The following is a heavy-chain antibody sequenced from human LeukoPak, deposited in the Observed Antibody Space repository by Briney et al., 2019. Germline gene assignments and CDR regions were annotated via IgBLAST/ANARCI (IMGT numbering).Heavy chain of an antibody. J-gene: IGHJ2*01. CDR2: IGTGGDT. V-gene: IGHV3-13*01. CDR1: GFTFSSAD. D-gene: IGHD6-13*01. CDR3: VREPAQQLAPLDWYFDL. Sequence: GGSLRLSCAASGFTFSSADMRWVRQATGKGLEWVSAIGTGGDTYYPGSVKGRFTISRENAKNSLYLQMNSLRAEDTAVYYCVREPAQQLAPLDWYFDLWGRGTLVTVSS.